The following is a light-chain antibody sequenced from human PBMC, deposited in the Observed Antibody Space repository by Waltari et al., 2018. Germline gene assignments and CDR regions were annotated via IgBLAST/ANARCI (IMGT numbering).Light chain of an antibody. CDR2: EVS. J-gene: IGLJ2*01. CDR3: SSYAGSMTLV. V-gene: IGLV2-8*01. Sequence: QSALTQPPSASGSPGQSVTISCTGTSSDVGGYNFVSWYQQHPGKAPKLMLYEVSGRASGGPDLFSGSKSGNTASLTVSGLQTEDESDYYCSSYAGSMTLVFGGGTKLTVL. CDR1: SSDVGGYNF.